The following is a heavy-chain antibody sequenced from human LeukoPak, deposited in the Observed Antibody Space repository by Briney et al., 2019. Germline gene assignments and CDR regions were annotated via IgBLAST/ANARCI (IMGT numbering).Heavy chain of an antibody. Sequence: ASETLSLTCTVSGGSISSYYWSWIRQPPGKGLEWIGSIYHSGSTYYNPSLKSRVTISVDTSKNQFSLKLSSVTAADTAVYYCARGEDYDSSGYPDWGQGTLVTVSS. J-gene: IGHJ4*02. CDR1: GGSISSYY. CDR2: IYHSGST. V-gene: IGHV4-59*04. D-gene: IGHD3-22*01. CDR3: ARGEDYDSSGYPD.